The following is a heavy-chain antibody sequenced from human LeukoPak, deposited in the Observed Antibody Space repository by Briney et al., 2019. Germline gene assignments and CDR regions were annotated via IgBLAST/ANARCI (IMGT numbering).Heavy chain of an antibody. CDR3: ARHVSVAVGTFHFDY. CDR1: GYSFTSYW. V-gene: IGHV5-51*01. CDR2: IYPGDSDT. Sequence: GESLKISCKGSGYSFTSYWIGWVRQMPGKGLEWMGIIYPGDSDTRYSLSFQGQVTFSADKSISIAYLQWSSLKASDTAMYYCARHVSVAVGTFHFDYWGQGTLVTVSS. J-gene: IGHJ4*02. D-gene: IGHD6-13*01.